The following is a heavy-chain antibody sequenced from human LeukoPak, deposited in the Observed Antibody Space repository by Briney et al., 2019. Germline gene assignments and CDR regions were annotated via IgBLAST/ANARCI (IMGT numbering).Heavy chain of an antibody. CDR1: GESVSSGVYY. CDR2: IYSSGTI. J-gene: IGHJ4*02. Sequence: SETLSXTXTXSGESVSSGVYYWSWIRQSPGRGLEWIGRIYSSGTINYNPSLKGRVTILLDKSKNQFSLKLTSVTAADTALFYCAREFSIWGQGTLVTVSS. V-gene: IGHV4-61*08. CDR3: AREFSI.